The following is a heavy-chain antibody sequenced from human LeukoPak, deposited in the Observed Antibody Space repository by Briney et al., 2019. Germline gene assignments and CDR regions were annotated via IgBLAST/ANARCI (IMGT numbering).Heavy chain of an antibody. Sequence: ASMKVSCKASGYTFTSNDINWVRQATGQGLEWMGWLNPNSGNTGYAQKFQGRVTITRNTSINTAYMELTSLTSEDTAVYYCAKMTVSSRDNWFDPWGQGTLVTVSS. V-gene: IGHV1-8*01. CDR1: GYTFTSND. J-gene: IGHJ5*02. CDR3: AKMTVSSRDNWFDP. D-gene: IGHD5/OR15-5a*01. CDR2: LNPNSGNT.